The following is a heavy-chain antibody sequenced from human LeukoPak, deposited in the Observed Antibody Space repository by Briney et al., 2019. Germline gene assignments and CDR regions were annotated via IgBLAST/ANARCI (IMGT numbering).Heavy chain of an antibody. CDR1: GGSISSGGYY. CDR3: ARGRGYDSSGYYQRIDY. V-gene: IGHV4-31*03. J-gene: IGHJ4*02. Sequence: PSETLSLTCTVSGGSISSGGYYWSWIRQHPGKGLEWIGYIYYSGSTYYNPSLKSRVTISVDTSKNQFSLKLSSVTAADTAVYYCARGRGYDSSGYYQRIDYWGQGTLVTVSS. D-gene: IGHD3-22*01. CDR2: IYYSGST.